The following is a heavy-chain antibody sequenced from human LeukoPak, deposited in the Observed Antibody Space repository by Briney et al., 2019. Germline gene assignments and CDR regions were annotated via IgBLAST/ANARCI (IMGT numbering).Heavy chain of an antibody. CDR1: GFTFSSYA. D-gene: IGHD6-19*01. Sequence: GGSLRLSCSASGFTFSSYAMSWVRQAPGKGLEWVSGISGSGGSTYYADSVKGRFTISRDNSKNTLYLQMNSLRVEDTAVYYCAKARWLGRGDYFDYWGQGTLVTASS. J-gene: IGHJ4*02. CDR3: AKARWLGRGDYFDY. CDR2: ISGSGGST. V-gene: IGHV3-23*01.